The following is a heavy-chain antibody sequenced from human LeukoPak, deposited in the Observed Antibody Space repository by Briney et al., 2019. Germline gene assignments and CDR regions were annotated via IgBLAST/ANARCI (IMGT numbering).Heavy chain of an antibody. V-gene: IGHV3-33*08. J-gene: IGHJ3*02. Sequence: GGSLRLSCAASGFTFSSYAMHWVRQAPGKGLEWVAVIWYDGSNKYYADSVKGRFTISRDNSKNTLYLQMNSLRAEDTAVYYCSREWKRGVFDIWGQGTMVTVSS. CDR3: SREWKRGVFDI. D-gene: IGHD1-1*01. CDR2: IWYDGSNK. CDR1: GFTFSSYA.